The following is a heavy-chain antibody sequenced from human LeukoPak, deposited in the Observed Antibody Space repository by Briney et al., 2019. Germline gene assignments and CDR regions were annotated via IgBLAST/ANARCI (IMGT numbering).Heavy chain of an antibody. CDR2: IKKDRSEK. D-gene: IGHD1-26*01. Sequence: GGSLRLSCAASGFTFSSYWMSWVRQAPGKGLEWVANIKKDRSEKYYVDSVKGRITISRDNAKNSLYLQMNSLRAEDTAVYYCAREVGYSGSYWGTYFDYWGQGTLVTVSS. V-gene: IGHV3-7*01. J-gene: IGHJ4*02. CDR1: GFTFSSYW. CDR3: AREVGYSGSYWGTYFDY.